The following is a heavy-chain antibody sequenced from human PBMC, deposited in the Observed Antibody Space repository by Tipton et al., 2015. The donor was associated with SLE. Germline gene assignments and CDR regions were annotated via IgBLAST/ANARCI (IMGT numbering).Heavy chain of an antibody. Sequence: TLSLTCSVSGGSSTFHYWTWIRQAPGKGLEWIGYVQYGGNTNYNPFLKSRVTISIDKSKNQFSLSLSSVTAADTAVYYCARGPAPAGYIFDYWGQGTQVTVSS. CDR2: VQYGGNT. CDR1: GGSSTFHY. J-gene: IGHJ4*02. V-gene: IGHV4-59*11. CDR3: ARGPAPAGYIFDY. D-gene: IGHD5-24*01.